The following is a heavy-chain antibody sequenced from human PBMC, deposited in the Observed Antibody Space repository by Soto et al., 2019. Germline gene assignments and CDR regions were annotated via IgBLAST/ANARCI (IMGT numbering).Heavy chain of an antibody. Sequence: QVQLQESGPGLVKPSETLSLTCTVSGGSISSYYWSWIRQPPGKGLEWIGYIYYSGSTNYNPSLTSRVTISVDTSKNQFALKLSSVTAADTAVYYCARELIAAAGTPFGYWGQGTLVTVSS. CDR3: ARELIAAAGTPFGY. J-gene: IGHJ4*02. V-gene: IGHV4-59*01. CDR1: GGSISSYY. CDR2: IYYSGST. D-gene: IGHD6-13*01.